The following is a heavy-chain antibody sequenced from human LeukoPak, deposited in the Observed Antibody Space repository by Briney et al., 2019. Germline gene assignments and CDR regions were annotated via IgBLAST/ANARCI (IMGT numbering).Heavy chain of an antibody. D-gene: IGHD3-22*01. Sequence: GRSLILSCAASGFTLSTYWMHWVRQGPGKGLVWVSCINSDGSRTTYADSVKGRLTISRDNAKNTLYLQLSSLSAEDTAVYYCVKVGQYYDSSGRNYYFDYWGQGTLVTVSS. V-gene: IGHV3-74*01. CDR2: INSDGSRT. CDR3: VKVGQYYDSSGRNYYFDY. CDR1: GFTLSTYW. J-gene: IGHJ4*02.